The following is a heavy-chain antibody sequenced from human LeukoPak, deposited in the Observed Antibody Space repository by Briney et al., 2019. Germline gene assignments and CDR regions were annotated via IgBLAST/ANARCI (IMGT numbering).Heavy chain of an antibody. CDR2: IYPGDSDT. Sequence: GESLKISCKGSGYSFTSYWIGWVRQMPGKGLEWMGIIYPGDSDTRYSPSFQGQVTISADKSISTAYLQWSSLKASDTAMYYCARRGRVRRGGYYYYYMDVWGKGTTVTVS. CDR3: ARRGRVRRGGYYYYYMDV. V-gene: IGHV5-51*01. J-gene: IGHJ6*03. CDR1: GYSFTSYW. D-gene: IGHD3-16*01.